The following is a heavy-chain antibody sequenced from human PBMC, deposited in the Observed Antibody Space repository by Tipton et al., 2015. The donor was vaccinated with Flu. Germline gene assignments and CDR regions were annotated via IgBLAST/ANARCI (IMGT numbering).Heavy chain of an antibody. CDR3: ARDADLFY. Sequence: GSLRLSCSASGFNLSSYEMNWVRQAPGKGLEWVSYISSNGNTRFHADSVKGRFTISRDNAKNSLYLQMNSLRAEDTAIYYCARDADLFYWGQGTLVTVSS. J-gene: IGHJ4*02. V-gene: IGHV3-48*03. D-gene: IGHD3-3*01. CDR2: ISSNGNTR. CDR1: GFNLSSYE.